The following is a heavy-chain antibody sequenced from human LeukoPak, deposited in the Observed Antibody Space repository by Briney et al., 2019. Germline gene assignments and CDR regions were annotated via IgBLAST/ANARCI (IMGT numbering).Heavy chain of an antibody. Sequence: GGSLRLSCAASGFTFSSYAMSWVRQAPGKGLEWVAVIWYDGSNKYYADSVKGRFTISRDNSKNTLYLQMNSLRAEDTAVYYCARGRRYCSGGSCTGYYFDYWGQGTLVTVSS. J-gene: IGHJ4*02. CDR3: ARGRRYCSGGSCTGYYFDY. CDR2: IWYDGSNK. V-gene: IGHV3-33*08. CDR1: GFTFSSYA. D-gene: IGHD2-15*01.